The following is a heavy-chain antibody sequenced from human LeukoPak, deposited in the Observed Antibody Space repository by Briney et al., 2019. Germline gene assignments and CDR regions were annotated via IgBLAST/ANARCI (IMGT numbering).Heavy chain of an antibody. D-gene: IGHD3-3*01. CDR1: GFTFSSYS. CDR2: ISSSSSYI. V-gene: IGHV3-21*03. J-gene: IGHJ4*02. CDR3: TTRRYYDFWSGYPTFDY. Sequence: PGGSLRLSCAASGFTFSSYSMNWVRQAPGKGLEWVSSISSSSSYIYYADSVKGRFTISRDDSKNTLYLQMNSLKTEDTAVYYCTTRRYYDFWSGYPTFDYWGQGTLVTVSS.